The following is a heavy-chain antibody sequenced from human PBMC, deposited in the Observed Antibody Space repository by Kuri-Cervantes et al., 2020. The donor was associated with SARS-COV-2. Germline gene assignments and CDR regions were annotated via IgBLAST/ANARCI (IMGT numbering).Heavy chain of an antibody. CDR3: ASHPLSGSSDYYYYYMDV. D-gene: IGHD1-26*01. J-gene: IGHJ6*03. Sequence: ASVKVSCKASGYTFTSYGISWVRQAPGQGLEWMGWISAYNGNTNYAQKLQGRVTMTTDTSTSTAYMELRSLRSDDTAVYYCASHPLSGSSDYYYYYMDVWGKGTTVTVSS. CDR2: ISAYNGNT. V-gene: IGHV1-18*01. CDR1: GYTFTSYG.